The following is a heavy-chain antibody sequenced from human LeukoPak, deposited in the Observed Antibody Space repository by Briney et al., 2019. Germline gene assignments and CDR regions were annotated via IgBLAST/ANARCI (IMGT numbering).Heavy chain of an antibody. V-gene: IGHV3-33*01. J-gene: IGHJ4*02. CDR2: LWDDGTYK. CDR3: ARLHRDAYNFL. Sequence: GGSLRLSCAASGFSVTNYAMHWVRQAPGKGLEWVAVLWDDGTYKNYTDSVKGRLTISRDISKNTLHLQMNSLRAEDTGVYYCARLHRDAYNFLWGQGTLVTVSS. D-gene: IGHD5-24*01. CDR1: GFSVTNYA.